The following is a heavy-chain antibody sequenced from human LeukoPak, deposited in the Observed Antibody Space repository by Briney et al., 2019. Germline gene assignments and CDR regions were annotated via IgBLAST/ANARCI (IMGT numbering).Heavy chain of an antibody. CDR2: ISTSGSTI. CDR1: RFTFSDYY. Sequence: GGSLRLSCAASRFTFSDYYMSWIRQAPGKGLEWVSYISTSGSTIYYADSVKGRFTISRDNAKNSLYLQVNSLRAEDTAVYYCARSDSSRTAFHIWGQGTMVTVSS. D-gene: IGHD6-13*01. CDR3: ARSDSSRTAFHI. J-gene: IGHJ3*02. V-gene: IGHV3-11*04.